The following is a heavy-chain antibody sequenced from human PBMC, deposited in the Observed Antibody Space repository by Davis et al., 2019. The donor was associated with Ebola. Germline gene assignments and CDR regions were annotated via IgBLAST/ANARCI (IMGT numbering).Heavy chain of an antibody. D-gene: IGHD3-3*01. CDR2: ISAYNGNT. J-gene: IGHJ5*02. Sequence: ASVKVSCKASGYTFTSYGISWVRQAPGQGLEWMGWISAYNGNTNYAQKLQGRVTMTTDTSTSTAYMELRSLRSDDTAVYYCARGSTRYDFWSGYYYTNWFDPWGQGTLVTVSS. V-gene: IGHV1-18*01. CDR3: ARGSTRYDFWSGYYYTNWFDP. CDR1: GYTFTSYG.